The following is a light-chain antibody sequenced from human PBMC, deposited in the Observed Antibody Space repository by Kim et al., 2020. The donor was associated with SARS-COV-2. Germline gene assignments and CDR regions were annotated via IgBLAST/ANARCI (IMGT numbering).Light chain of an antibody. J-gene: IGLJ2*01. CDR3: NSRDSSGNRLV. V-gene: IGLV3-19*01. CDR1: SLRTYY. Sequence: ALGQTVRITCQGASLRTYYTSWYQQKPGQAALLVVYGENNRPSGIPGRFSGSSSGNTASLTITGAQAEDEADYYCNSRDSSGNRLVFGGGTQLTVL. CDR2: GEN.